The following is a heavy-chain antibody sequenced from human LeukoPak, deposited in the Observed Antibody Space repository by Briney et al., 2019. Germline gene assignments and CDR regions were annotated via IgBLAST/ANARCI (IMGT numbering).Heavy chain of an antibody. Sequence: PGGSLRLSCAASGFTFSSYSMNWVRQAAGKGLEWVSSISSSSSYIYYADSVKGRFTISRDNAKNSLYLQMNSLRAEDTAVYYCARDHSGAFDIWGQGTMVTVSS. V-gene: IGHV3-21*01. CDR2: ISSSSSYI. D-gene: IGHD1-14*01. CDR1: GFTFSSYS. J-gene: IGHJ3*02. CDR3: ARDHSGAFDI.